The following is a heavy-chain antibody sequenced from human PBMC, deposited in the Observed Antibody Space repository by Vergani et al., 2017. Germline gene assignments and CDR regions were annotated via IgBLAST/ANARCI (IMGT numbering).Heavy chain of an antibody. J-gene: IGHJ6*03. V-gene: IGHV3-74*01. Sequence: VQLVESGGGLVQPGGSLRLSCTASGFTFSNYWMQWVRQAPGKGLMWVSRINSDGDSTSYADSVKGRFTISRDNAKNTVYLQMDSLRAEDTAVYYCARDGWELRDYFYYMDVWGKGTTVTVSS. CDR1: GFTFSNYW. CDR3: ARDGWELRDYFYYMDV. CDR2: INSDGDST. D-gene: IGHD1-26*01.